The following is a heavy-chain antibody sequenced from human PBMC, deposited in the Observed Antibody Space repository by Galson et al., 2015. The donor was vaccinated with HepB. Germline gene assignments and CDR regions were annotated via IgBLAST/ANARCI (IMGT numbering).Heavy chain of an antibody. J-gene: IGHJ4*02. CDR3: ARDLSLDY. CDR2: ISAYNGNT. CDR1: GYTFTSHT. Sequence: SVKVSCKAFGYTFTSHTFSWVQQAPGQGLEWMGWISAYNGNTNYAQKFQDRVTMTTDTSASTAYMELRSLRSDDTAVYYCARDLSLDYWGQGTLVTVPS. D-gene: IGHD3-3*02. V-gene: IGHV1-18*04.